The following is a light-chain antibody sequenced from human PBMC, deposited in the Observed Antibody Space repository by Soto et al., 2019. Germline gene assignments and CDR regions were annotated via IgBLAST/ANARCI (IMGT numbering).Light chain of an antibody. J-gene: IGLJ2*01. CDR1: SSDVGGYNY. CDR2: EVS. Sequence: QSALTQPASVSGSPGQSITISCTGTSSDVGGYNYVSWYQQHPGKAPKLMIYEVSNRPSGVSNRFSGSKSGNTASLTISGLQVEDEADYYCSSYTSSSTRVVFGGGTKLNVL. V-gene: IGLV2-14*01. CDR3: SSYTSSSTRVV.